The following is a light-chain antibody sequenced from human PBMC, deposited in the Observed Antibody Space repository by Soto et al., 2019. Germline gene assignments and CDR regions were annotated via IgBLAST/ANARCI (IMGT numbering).Light chain of an antibody. CDR1: SNDVGNFNF. CDR2: EVS. J-gene: IGLJ2*01. V-gene: IGLV2-14*01. CDR3: SSYTTSTTVI. Sequence: QSALTQPASVSGSPGQSITISCTGTSNDVGNFNFVSWYQQHPGKAPKLLIYEVSHRPSGVSNRFSGSKAGNTASLTISGLQAEDEADYYCSSYTTSTTVIFGGGTKVTVL.